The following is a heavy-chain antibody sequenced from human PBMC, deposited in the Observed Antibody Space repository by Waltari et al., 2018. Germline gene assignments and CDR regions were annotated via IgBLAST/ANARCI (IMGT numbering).Heavy chain of an antibody. V-gene: IGHV3-30*02. J-gene: IGHJ4*02. D-gene: IGHD3-16*01. CDR1: GFPFSDYG. Sequence: QIQLVESGGGVVQPGGSLRLSCVASGFPFSDYGIPWVRQAPGKGLEWVAFMRSDGISKFYADSLKGRFTISRDDSKSTLYLQLNSLSAEDTAVYYCARISGFYYDRGSLTFLHWGRGTLLTVSS. CDR2: MRSDGISK. CDR3: ARISGFYYDRGSLTFLH.